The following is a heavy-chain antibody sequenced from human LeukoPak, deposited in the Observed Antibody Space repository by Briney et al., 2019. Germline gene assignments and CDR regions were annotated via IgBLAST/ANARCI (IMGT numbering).Heavy chain of an antibody. D-gene: IGHD1-26*01. CDR2: IYTSGST. Sequence: PSETLSLTCTVSGGSISSGSYYWSWIRQPAGKGLEWIGRIYTSGSTNYNPSLKSRVTISVDTSKNQFSLKLSSVTAADTAVYYCARGVGAGHAFDIWGQGTMVTVSS. CDR3: ARGVGAGHAFDI. J-gene: IGHJ3*02. CDR1: GGSISSGSYY. V-gene: IGHV4-61*02.